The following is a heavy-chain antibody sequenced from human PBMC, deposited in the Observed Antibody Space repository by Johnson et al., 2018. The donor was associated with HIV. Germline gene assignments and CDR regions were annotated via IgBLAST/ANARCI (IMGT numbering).Heavy chain of an antibody. CDR1: AFTFSDYY. D-gene: IGHD6-13*01. CDR2: ISSSSDII. V-gene: IGHV3-11*04. J-gene: IGHJ3*02. CDR3: AREQELIGERAFDI. Sequence: QVQLVESGGGLVKPGGSLRLSCAASAFTFSDYYMNWIRQAPGKGLEWISYISSSSDIIYYADSVEGRFTISRDNAKNTLYLQMNSLRAEDTAVYYCAREQELIGERAFDIWGQGTMVTVSS.